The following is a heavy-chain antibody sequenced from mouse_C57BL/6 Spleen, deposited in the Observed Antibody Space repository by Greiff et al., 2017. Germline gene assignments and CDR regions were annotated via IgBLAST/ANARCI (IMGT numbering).Heavy chain of an antibody. V-gene: IGHV5-6*01. CDR1: GFTFSSYG. J-gene: IGHJ2*01. CDR2: ISSGGSYT. CDR3: AGHDGSSGYRKYYFDY. D-gene: IGHD3-2*02. Sequence: EVHLVESGGDLVKPGGSLKLSCAASGFTFSSYGMSWVRQTPDKRLEWVATISSGGSYTYYPDSVKGRFTISRDNAKNTLYLQMSTLKSEDTAMYYCAGHDGSSGYRKYYFDYWGQGTTLTVSS.